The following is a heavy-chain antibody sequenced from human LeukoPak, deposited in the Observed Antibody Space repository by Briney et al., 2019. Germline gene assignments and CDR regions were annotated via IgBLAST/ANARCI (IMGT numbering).Heavy chain of an antibody. CDR3: ARDSRWFGESHYFDY. J-gene: IGHJ4*02. V-gene: IGHV4-4*07. D-gene: IGHD3-10*01. Sequence: SETLSLTCTVSGGSISSYYRSWIRQPAGKGLEWIGRIYTSGSTNYNPSLKSRVTMSVDTSKNQFSLKLSSVTAADTAVYYCARDSRWFGESHYFDYWGQGTLVTVSS. CDR1: GGSISSYY. CDR2: IYTSGST.